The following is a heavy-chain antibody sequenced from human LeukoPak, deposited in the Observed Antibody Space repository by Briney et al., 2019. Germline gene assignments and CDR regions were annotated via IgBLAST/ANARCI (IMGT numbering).Heavy chain of an antibody. CDR2: ISGSDDGT. CDR1: GFTFSTYA. V-gene: IGHV3-23*01. J-gene: IGHJ4*02. CDR3: AKSPVSSCRGSFCYPFDY. Sequence: GGSLRLSCAASGFTFSTYAMSWVRKIPGKGQEWVSAISGSDDGTYYADSVKGRFTISRDKSRNTLSLQMNTLRPEDTAVYFCAKSPVSSCRGSFCYPFDYWGQGNLVTVSS. D-gene: IGHD2-15*01.